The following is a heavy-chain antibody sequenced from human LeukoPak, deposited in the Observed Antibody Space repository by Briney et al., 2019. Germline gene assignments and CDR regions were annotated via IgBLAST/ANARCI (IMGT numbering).Heavy chain of an antibody. D-gene: IGHD6-13*01. V-gene: IGHV7-4-1*02. CDR1: VYTFTSYA. CDR2: INTNTGNP. CDR3: ARDPGKGQLVHWFDP. J-gene: IGHJ5*02. Sequence: GASVKVSCKASVYTFTSYAMNWVRQAPGQGLEWMGWINTNTGNPTYAQGFTGRFVFSLDTSVSTAYLQISSLKAEDTAVYYCARDPGKGQLVHWFDPWGQGTLVTVSS.